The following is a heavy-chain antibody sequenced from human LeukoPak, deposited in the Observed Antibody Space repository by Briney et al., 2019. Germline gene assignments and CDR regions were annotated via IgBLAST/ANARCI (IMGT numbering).Heavy chain of an antibody. CDR2: ISYDGSNK. CDR3: ARAQTEGYYDSSGSNFDY. CDR1: GFTFSSYA. J-gene: IGHJ4*02. V-gene: IGHV3-30-3*01. Sequence: PGGSLRLSCAASGFTFSSYAMHWVRQAPGKGLEWVAVISYDGSNKYYADSVKGRFTISRDNSKNTLYLQMNSLRAEDTAVYYCARAQTEGYYDSSGSNFDYWGQGTLVTVSS. D-gene: IGHD3-22*01.